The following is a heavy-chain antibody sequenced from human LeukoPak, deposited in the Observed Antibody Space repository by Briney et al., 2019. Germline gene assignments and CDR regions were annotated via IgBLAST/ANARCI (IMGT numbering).Heavy chain of an antibody. CDR1: GGSFSGYY. J-gene: IGHJ6*02. CDR3: ATGPSYCYYGMDV. V-gene: IGHV4-34*01. Sequence: SETLSLTCAVYGGSFSGYYWSWIRQPPGKGLEWIGEINHSGSTNYNPSLKSRVTISVDTSKNQFSLKLSSVTAADTAVYYCATGPSYCYYGMDVWGQGTTVTVSS. CDR2: INHSGST. D-gene: IGHD1-1*01.